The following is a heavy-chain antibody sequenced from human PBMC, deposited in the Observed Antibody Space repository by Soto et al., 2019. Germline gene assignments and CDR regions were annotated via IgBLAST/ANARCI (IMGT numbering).Heavy chain of an antibody. CDR1: GGSISSYY. V-gene: IGHV4-59*08. CDR2: IYYSGST. CDR3: ARHTAVPAASNWFDP. J-gene: IGHJ5*02. Sequence: SETLSLTCTVSGGSISSYYWSWIRQPPGKGLEWIGYIYYSGSTNYNPSLKSLVTISVDTSKNQFSLKLSSVTAADTAVYYCARHTAVPAASNWFDPWGQGTLVTVSS. D-gene: IGHD2-2*01.